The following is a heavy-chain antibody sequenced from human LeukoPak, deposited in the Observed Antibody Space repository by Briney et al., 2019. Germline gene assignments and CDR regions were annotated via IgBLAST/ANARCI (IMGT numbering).Heavy chain of an antibody. CDR1: GGTFSSYA. D-gene: IGHD3-10*01. CDR2: IIPIFGTV. Sequence: SVKVSCKASGGTFSSYAISWVRQAPGQGLEWMGRIIPIFGTVNYAQKFQGRVTITTDESTSTAYMELSSLRSEDTAVYYCARESMVRGVIIMGFDYSGQGTLVTVSS. CDR3: ARESMVRGVIIMGFDY. V-gene: IGHV1-69*05. J-gene: IGHJ4*02.